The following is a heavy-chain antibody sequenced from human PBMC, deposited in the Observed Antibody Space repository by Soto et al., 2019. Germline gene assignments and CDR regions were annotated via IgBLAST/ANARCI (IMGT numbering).Heavy chain of an antibody. D-gene: IGHD3-3*01. CDR3: ARGYDFWSGFLKNWFDP. CDR1: GFTFSSYA. J-gene: IGHJ5*02. CDR2: ISSNGGST. V-gene: IGHV3-64*01. Sequence: EVQLVESGGGLVQPGGSLRLSCAASGFTFSSYAMHWVRQAPGKGLEYVSAISSNGGSTYYANSVKGRFTISRDNSKNTLYLQMDSLRAEDMAVYYCARGYDFWSGFLKNWFDPWGQGTLVTVSS.